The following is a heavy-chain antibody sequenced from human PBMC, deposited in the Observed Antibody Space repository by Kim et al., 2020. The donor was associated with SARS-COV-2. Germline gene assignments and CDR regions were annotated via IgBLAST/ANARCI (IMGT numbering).Heavy chain of an antibody. J-gene: IGHJ6*02. CDR1: GFNVNSTY. V-gene: IGHV3-53*01. D-gene: IGHD3-3*01. CDR3: AREAPLTIFGRQYAMDV. CDR2: IYTGDIT. Sequence: GGSLRLSCAASGFNVNSTYMTWVRQAPGKGLEWVSSIYTGDITYYAESVKGRFTISRDDSRNKLYLQLNRLRADDTAVYYCAREAPLTIFGRQYAMDVWGRGTMVTVSS.